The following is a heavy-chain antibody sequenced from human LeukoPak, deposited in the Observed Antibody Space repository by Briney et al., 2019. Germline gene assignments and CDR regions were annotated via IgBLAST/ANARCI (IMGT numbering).Heavy chain of an antibody. V-gene: IGHV3-48*01. CDR1: GFTFSSYS. CDR2: ISSSSSTI. J-gene: IGHJ4*02. CDR3: ARDSQRQNTHWFDY. Sequence: GGSLRLSCAASGFTFSSYSMNWVRQAPGKGLEWVSYISSSSSTIYYADTVKGRFTISRDNSKNTLYLQMNSLRAEDTAVYYCARDSQRQNTHWFDYWGQGTLVTVSS. D-gene: IGHD2/OR15-2a*01.